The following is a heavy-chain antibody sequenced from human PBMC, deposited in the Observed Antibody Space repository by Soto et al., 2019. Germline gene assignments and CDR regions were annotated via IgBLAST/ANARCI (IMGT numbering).Heavy chain of an antibody. CDR3: TGRYCSSTSCYAMYYYYYGMDV. CDR2: IKSKTDGGTT. D-gene: IGHD2-2*01. Sequence: GGSLRLSCAASGFTFSNAWMNWVHQAPGKGLEWVGRIKSKTDGGTTDYAAPVKGRFTISRDDSKNTLYLQMNSLKTEDTAVYYCTGRYCSSTSCYAMYYYYYGMDVWGQGTTVTVSS. V-gene: IGHV3-15*07. J-gene: IGHJ6*02. CDR1: GFTFSNAW.